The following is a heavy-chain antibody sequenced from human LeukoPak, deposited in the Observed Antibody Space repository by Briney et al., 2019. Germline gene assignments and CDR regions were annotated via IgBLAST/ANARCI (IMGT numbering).Heavy chain of an antibody. CDR2: IYTSGST. CDR3: ARDLDYSNSPYYYYYYTDV. V-gene: IGHV4-4*07. D-gene: IGHD4-11*01. Sequence: SGPTLVKPSEALSLTCTVSGGSIRSYSWSWIRQPAGKELEWIGRIYTSGSTDYNPSLKSRVTMSVDTSKNQFSLKLSSVTAAVTAVYYCARDLDYSNSPYYYYYYTDVCGKGTTVTVSS. J-gene: IGHJ6*03. CDR1: GGSIRSYS.